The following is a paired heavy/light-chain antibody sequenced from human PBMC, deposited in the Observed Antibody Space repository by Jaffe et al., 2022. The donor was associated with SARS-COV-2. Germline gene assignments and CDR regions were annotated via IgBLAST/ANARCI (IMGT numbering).Heavy chain of an antibody. CDR1: GGTFSSYA. Sequence: QVQLVQSGAEVKKPGSSVKVSCKASGGTFSSYAISWVRQAPGQGLEWMGGIIPIFGTANYAQKFQGRVTITADESTSTAYMELSSLRSEDTAVYYCARDIGYCSSTSCVNWFDPWGQGTLVTVSS. CDR2: IIPIFGTA. D-gene: IGHD2-2*01. V-gene: IGHV1-69*01. CDR3: ARDIGYCSSTSCVNWFDP. J-gene: IGHJ5*02.
Light chain of an antibody. J-gene: IGKJ4*01. CDR2: AAS. CDR3: QQLNS. Sequence: DIQLTQSPSFLSASVGDRVTITCRASQGISSYLAWYQQKPGKAPKLLIYAASTLQSGVPSRFSGSGSGTEFTLTISSLQPEDFATYYCQQLNSFGGGTKVEIK. V-gene: IGKV1-9*01. CDR1: QGISSY.